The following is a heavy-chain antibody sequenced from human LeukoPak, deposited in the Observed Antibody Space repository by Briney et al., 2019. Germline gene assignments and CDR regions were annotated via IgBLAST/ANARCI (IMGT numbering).Heavy chain of an antibody. D-gene: IGHD3-22*01. J-gene: IGHJ4*02. Sequence: ASVKVSCKASGYSFTDYYMHWVRQAPGQGLEWMGWINPNSGGTNYAQKFQGRVTMTRDTSISTAYMELSRLRSEDTAVYYCATDRPYDSSGYSLWGQGTLVTVSS. V-gene: IGHV1-2*02. CDR1: GYSFTDYY. CDR3: ATDRPYDSSGYSL. CDR2: INPNSGGT.